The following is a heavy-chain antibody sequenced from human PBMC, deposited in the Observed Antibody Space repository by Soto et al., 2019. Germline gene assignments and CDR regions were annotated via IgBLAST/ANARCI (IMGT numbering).Heavy chain of an antibody. CDR1: GFTFTTYA. J-gene: IGHJ4*02. CDR3: ARDQCFGGGRSCYYFDF. Sequence: QVQLVESGGGVVQPGRSLRLSCAASGFTFTTYAIHWVRQAPGKGLEWVAVISNDGRAKYYADSVKGRFIISRDNSKNTLYLQMNSLRSDDTAVYYCARDQCFGGGRSCYYFDFWGQGTLVTVSS. CDR2: ISNDGRAK. D-gene: IGHD2-15*01. V-gene: IGHV3-30*04.